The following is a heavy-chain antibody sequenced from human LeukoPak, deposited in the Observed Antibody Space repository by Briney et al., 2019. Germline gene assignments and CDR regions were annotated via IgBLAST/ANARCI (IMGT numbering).Heavy chain of an antibody. D-gene: IGHD1-26*01. J-gene: IGHJ4*02. CDR2: IYPGDSDT. CDR3: ARSQSSGSYWDY. Sequence: GESLKISCKASGYSFTSYWIGWVRQMPGKGLELMGIIYPGDSDTRYSPSFQGQVTISADKSINTAYLQWSSLRASDTAMYYCARSQSSGSYWDYWGQGTLVTVSS. V-gene: IGHV5-51*01. CDR1: GYSFTSYW.